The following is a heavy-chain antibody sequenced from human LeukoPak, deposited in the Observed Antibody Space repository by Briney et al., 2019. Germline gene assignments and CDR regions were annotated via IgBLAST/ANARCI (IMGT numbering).Heavy chain of an antibody. CDR1: GGTISSYH. V-gene: IGHV4-59*01. D-gene: IGHD6-19*01. J-gene: IGHJ4*02. Sequence: KPSETLSLTCTVSGGTISSYHWSWIRQPPGKGLEWIGYIYYSGSTNYNPSLYSRVTISVDTSKNQFSLILSSVTAADTAVYHCARATTTGWYADYWGQGTLVTVSS. CDR3: ARATTTGWYADY. CDR2: IYYSGST.